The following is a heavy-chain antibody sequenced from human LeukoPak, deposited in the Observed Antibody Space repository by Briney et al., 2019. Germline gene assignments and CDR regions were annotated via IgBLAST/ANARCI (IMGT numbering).Heavy chain of an antibody. D-gene: IGHD4-17*01. CDR2: IYYSGST. V-gene: IGHV4-30-4*08. J-gene: IGHJ4*02. CDR1: GGSISSGDYY. Sequence: SQTLSLTCTVSGGSISSGDYYWRWIRQPPGKGLEWIGYIYYSGSTYYNPSLKSRVTISVDTSKNQFSLKLSSVTAADTAVYYCAKTTVTTSGILFDYWGQGTLVTVSS. CDR3: AKTTVTTSGILFDY.